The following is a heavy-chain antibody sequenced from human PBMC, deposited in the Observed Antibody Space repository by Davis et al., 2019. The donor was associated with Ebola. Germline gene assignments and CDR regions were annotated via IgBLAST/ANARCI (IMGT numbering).Heavy chain of an antibody. Sequence: GGSLRLSCAASGFTFSDYYMSWIRQAPGKGLEWVSYISSSGSTIYYADSVKGRFTISRDNAKNSLYLQMNSLRAEDTAVYYCARVGYSGYDVWGVGYSFDYWGQGTLVTVSS. D-gene: IGHD5-12*01. CDR2: ISSSGSTI. J-gene: IGHJ4*02. V-gene: IGHV3-11*04. CDR1: GFTFSDYY. CDR3: ARVGYSGYDVWGVGYSFDY.